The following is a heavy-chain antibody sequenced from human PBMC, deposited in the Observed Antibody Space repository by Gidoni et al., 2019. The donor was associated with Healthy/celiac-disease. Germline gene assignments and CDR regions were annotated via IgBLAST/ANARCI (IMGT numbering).Heavy chain of an antibody. CDR1: VFPFSDYY. D-gene: IGHD2-8*01. Sequence: HVQLFESGGGLVKPGGSLRLSCAASVFPFSDYYMSWIRQAPGKGLEWVSYISSSSSYTNYADSVKGRFTISRDNAKNSLYLQMNSLRAEDTAVYYWAREADHCTNGVCLYYYYGMDVWGQGTTVTVSS. CDR3: AREADHCTNGVCLYYYYGMDV. J-gene: IGHJ6*02. V-gene: IGHV3-11*06. CDR2: ISSSSSYT.